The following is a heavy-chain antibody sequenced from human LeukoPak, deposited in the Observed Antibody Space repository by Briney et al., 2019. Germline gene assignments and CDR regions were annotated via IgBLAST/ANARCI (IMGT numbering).Heavy chain of an antibody. CDR1: GGSISSGSYY. Sequence: PSETLSLTCTVSGGSISSGSYYWSWIRQPPGKGLEWIGYIYHSGSTYYSPSLKSRVTISVDRSKNQFSLKLSSVTAADTAVYYCARGRSYGYWFDPWGQGTLVTVSS. CDR2: IYHSGST. V-gene: IGHV4-30-2*01. D-gene: IGHD5-18*01. CDR3: ARGRSYGYWFDP. J-gene: IGHJ5*02.